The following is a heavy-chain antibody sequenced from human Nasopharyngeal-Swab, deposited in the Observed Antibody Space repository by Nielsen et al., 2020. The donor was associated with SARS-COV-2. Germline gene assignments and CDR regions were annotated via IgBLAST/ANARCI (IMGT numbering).Heavy chain of an antibody. J-gene: IGHJ6*03. CDR1: GFTVRSNY. CDR2: PYVGGST. CDR3: ARVRGVAPRNYYYYMDV. V-gene: IGHV3-66*01. Sequence: GESLKISCAASGFTVRSNYMTWVRQAPGKGLEWLSVPYVGGSTYYADSVKDRVTISRDNSKNTLYLHMNSLSAEDTAVYYCARVRGVAPRNYYYYMDVWGKGTTVTVSS. D-gene: IGHD2-15*01.